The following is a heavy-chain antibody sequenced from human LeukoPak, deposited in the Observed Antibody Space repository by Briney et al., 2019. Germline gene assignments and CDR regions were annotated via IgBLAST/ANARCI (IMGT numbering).Heavy chain of an antibody. CDR1: AGSINNYY. Sequence: SETLSLTCTVSAGSINNYYWSWIRQPPGKGLEWIGYIYYSGNTNYNPSLKSRVTISIDTSKNQFSLNLSSVTAADTAVYYCARGNASDSYYYYYMDVWGKGTTVTISS. CDR3: ARGNASDSYYYYYMDV. J-gene: IGHJ6*03. CDR2: IYYSGNT. D-gene: IGHD2-2*01. V-gene: IGHV4-59*01.